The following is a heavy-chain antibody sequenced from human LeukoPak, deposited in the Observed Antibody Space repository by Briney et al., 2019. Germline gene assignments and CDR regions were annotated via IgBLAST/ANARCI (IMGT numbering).Heavy chain of an antibody. CDR3: ARVDTAMVIDY. CDR2: IIPILRIA. Sequence: SVKVSCKASGGTFSSYAISWVRQAPGHGLEWMGRIIPILRIANYAQKFQGRVTITADKSTSTAYMELSSLRSEDTAVYYCARVDTAMVIDYWGQGTLVTVSS. D-gene: IGHD5-18*01. CDR1: GGTFSSYA. J-gene: IGHJ4*02. V-gene: IGHV1-69*04.